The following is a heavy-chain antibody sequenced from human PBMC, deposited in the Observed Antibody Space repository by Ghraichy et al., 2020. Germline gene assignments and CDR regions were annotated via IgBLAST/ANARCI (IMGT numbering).Heavy chain of an antibody. J-gene: IGHJ1*01. D-gene: IGHD6-13*01. Sequence: SETLSLTCAVYGGSFSAYYWTWIRQPPGKGLEWIGEINHSGGTNYNPSLKSRVTISVDMSKNHLSLKMNSVTAADTAVYYCAKWVFAAGTKFHHWGQGTLVTVSS. CDR2: INHSGGT. CDR3: AKWVFAAGTKFHH. V-gene: IGHV4-34*01. CDR1: GGSFSAYY.